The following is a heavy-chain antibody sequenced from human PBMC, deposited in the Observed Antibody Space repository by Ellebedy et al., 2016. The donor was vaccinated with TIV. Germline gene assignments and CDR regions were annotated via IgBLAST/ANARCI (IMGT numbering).Heavy chain of an antibody. CDR1: GFTFRSYS. CDR2: ISSSSSTI. CDR3: ARDARYCSNTSCYFDAFDI. J-gene: IGHJ3*02. V-gene: IGHV3-48*02. D-gene: IGHD2-2*01. Sequence: GESLKISXAASGFTFRSYSMNWVRQAPGKGLEWVSYISSSSSTIYYADSVKGRFTISRDNAKNSLYLQMNSLRDEDTAVYYCARDARYCSNTSCYFDAFDIWGQGTMVTVSS.